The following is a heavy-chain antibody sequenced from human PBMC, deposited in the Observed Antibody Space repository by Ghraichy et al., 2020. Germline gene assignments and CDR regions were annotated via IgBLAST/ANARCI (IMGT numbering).Heavy chain of an antibody. J-gene: IGHJ4*02. CDR1: GFTFSSYW. Sequence: GESLRLSCAASGFTFSSYWMHWVRQAPGKGLVWVSRISSDGSSITYADSVKGRFTISRDNAKNTLYLQMNNLRADDTAVYYCACLPYYDFWSDYLGSHDYWGQGTLVNVSS. CDR2: ISSDGSSI. CDR3: ACLPYYDFWSDYLGSHDY. V-gene: IGHV3-74*03. D-gene: IGHD3-3*01.